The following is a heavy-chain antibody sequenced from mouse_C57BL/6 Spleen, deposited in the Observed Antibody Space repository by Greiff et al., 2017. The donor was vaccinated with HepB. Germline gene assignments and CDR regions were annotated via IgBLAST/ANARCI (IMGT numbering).Heavy chain of an antibody. D-gene: IGHD1-1*01. CDR3: ARGGYGSSYDY. CDR1: GYTFTDYY. CDR2: INPNNGGT. Sequence: EVQLQQSGPELVKPGASVKISCKASGYTFTDYYMNWVKQSHGKSLEWIGDINPNNGGTSYNQKFKDKATLTVDKSSSTAYMELRSLTSEDSAVYYCARGGYGSSYDYWGQGTTLTVSS. J-gene: IGHJ2*01. V-gene: IGHV1-26*01.